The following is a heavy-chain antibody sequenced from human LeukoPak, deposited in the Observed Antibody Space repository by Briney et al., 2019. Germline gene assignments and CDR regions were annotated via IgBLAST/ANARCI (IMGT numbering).Heavy chain of an antibody. CDR3: ARRGHSPSGSPY. Sequence: SETLSLTCSVSGGSISASGVYWAWIRRPPGKGLEWIGSLYYGATNYYNPSLRSRVTISGDTSKNQISLVLASVTAADAAVYYCARRGHSPSGSPYGGRGIQVAFS. CDR2: LYYGATN. V-gene: IGHV4-39*01. D-gene: IGHD3-10*01. CDR1: GGSISASGVY. J-gene: IGHJ2*01.